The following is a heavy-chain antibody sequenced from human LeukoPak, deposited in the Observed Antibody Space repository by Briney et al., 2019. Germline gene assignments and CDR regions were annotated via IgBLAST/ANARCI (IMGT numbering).Heavy chain of an antibody. J-gene: IGHJ3*02. V-gene: IGHV3-9*01. CDR1: GFTFNNYA. D-gene: IGHD5-18*01. CDR2: ISWDSGSL. CDR3: TKDMEGRGYLYGMGFFDI. Sequence: PGGSLRLSCAASGFTFNNYAMHWVRQTPGKGLEWVSVISWDSGSLDYADSVKGRFTISRDNAKSSLYPQMNSLRTEDTALYYCTKDMEGRGYLYGMGFFDIWGQGTMVTVSS.